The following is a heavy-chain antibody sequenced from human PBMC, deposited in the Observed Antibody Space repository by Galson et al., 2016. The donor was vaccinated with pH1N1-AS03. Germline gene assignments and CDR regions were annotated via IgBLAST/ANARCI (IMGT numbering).Heavy chain of an antibody. V-gene: IGHV1-2*02. J-gene: IGHJ4*02. Sequence: SVKVSCKATGYTFIGYFLHWVRQAPGHGLEWMGWINPNSGGTHYAQKFQGRITMTRDTSITSAYMELSGLRAEDTAVYYCARGEEKSGWYSGFVYWGQGTLAIVSS. CDR2: INPNSGGT. D-gene: IGHD6-19*01. CDR3: ARGEEKSGWYSGFVY. CDR1: GYTFIGYF.